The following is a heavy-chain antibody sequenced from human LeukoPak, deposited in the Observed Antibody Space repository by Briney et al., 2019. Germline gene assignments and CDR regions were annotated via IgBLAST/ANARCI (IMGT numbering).Heavy chain of an antibody. Sequence: PGGSLRLSCAASGFTFSSYEMNWVRQAPGKGLEWVSYISSSGSTIYYADSVKGRFTISRDKSKNSLYLQMNSLRAGDTVVYYCARSRRFRTFDSPGQGNPVTVSS. CDR2: ISSSGSTI. CDR3: ARSRRFRTFDS. J-gene: IGHJ4*02. D-gene: IGHD2-2*01. V-gene: IGHV3-48*03. CDR1: GFTFSSYE.